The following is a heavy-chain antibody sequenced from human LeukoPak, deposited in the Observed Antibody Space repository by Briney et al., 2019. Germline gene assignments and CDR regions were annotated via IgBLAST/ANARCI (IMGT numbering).Heavy chain of an antibody. CDR2: IYYSGTT. J-gene: IGHJ2*01. CDR1: GGSISSYY. V-gene: IGHV4-59*08. Sequence: SETLSLTCTVSGGSISSYYWSWIRQPPGKGLEWIGYIYYSGTTNYNPSLKSRVTISVDTSKNQFSLKLNSVTAADTAVYYCARRAPPNWYFDLWGRGTLVTVSS. CDR3: ARRAPPNWYFDL.